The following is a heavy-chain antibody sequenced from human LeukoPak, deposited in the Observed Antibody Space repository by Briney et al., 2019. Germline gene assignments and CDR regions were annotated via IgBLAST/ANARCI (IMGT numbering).Heavy chain of an antibody. V-gene: IGHV3-23*01. CDR3: AKDLGRYRNNYFDY. CDR2: ISGSGGGT. D-gene: IGHD1-26*01. J-gene: IGHJ4*02. CDR1: GFTFSDYA. Sequence: GGSLRLSCAASGFTFSDYAMSWVRQAPERGLEWVATISGSGGGTYYADSVKGRFTISRDDSKNTLYLQMNSLRAEDTAVYYCAKDLGRYRNNYFDYWGQGTLVTVSS.